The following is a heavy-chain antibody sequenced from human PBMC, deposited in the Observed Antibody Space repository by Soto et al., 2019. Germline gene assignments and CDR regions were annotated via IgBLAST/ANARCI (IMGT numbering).Heavy chain of an antibody. CDR3: ARGGSPDCSGGSCYSDNWFDP. Sequence: GGSLRLSCAASGFTFSSYSMNWVRQAPGKGLEWVSSISSSSSYIYYADSVKGRFTISRDNAKNSLYLQMNSLGAEDTAVYYCARGGSPDCSGGSCYSDNWFDPWGQGTLVTVSS. CDR2: ISSSSSYI. V-gene: IGHV3-21*01. CDR1: GFTFSSYS. J-gene: IGHJ5*02. D-gene: IGHD2-15*01.